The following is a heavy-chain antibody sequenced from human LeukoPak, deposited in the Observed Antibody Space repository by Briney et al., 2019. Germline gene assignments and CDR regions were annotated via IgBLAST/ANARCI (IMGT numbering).Heavy chain of an antibody. CDR1: GFTFSDHF. CDR3: ASFWSGRGDY. V-gene: IGHV3-7*01. D-gene: IGHD3-3*01. CDR2: IKQDGSEK. Sequence: PGGSLRLSCAASGFTFSDHFMDWVRQAPGKGLEWVANIKQDGSEKYYVDSVKGRFTISRDNAKNSLYLQMNSLRAEDTAVYYCASFWSGRGDYWGQGTLVTVSS. J-gene: IGHJ4*02.